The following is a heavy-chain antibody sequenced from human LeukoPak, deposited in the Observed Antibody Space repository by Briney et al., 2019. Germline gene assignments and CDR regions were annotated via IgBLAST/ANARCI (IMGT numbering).Heavy chain of an antibody. CDR1: GGSFSGYF. J-gene: IGHJ4*02. Sequence: PSETLSLTCPVYGGSFSGYFWSWIRQPPGKGLEWIGEINHSGSTNYNPSLKSRVTISVDTSKNQLSLKLSSVTAADTAVYYCARGAGSSSWEYYFDYWGQGTLVTVSS. D-gene: IGHD6-13*01. V-gene: IGHV4-34*01. CDR2: INHSGST. CDR3: ARGAGSSSWEYYFDY.